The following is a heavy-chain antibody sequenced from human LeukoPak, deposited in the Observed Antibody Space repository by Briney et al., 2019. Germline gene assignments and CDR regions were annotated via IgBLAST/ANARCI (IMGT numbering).Heavy chain of an antibody. D-gene: IGHD5-18*01. CDR3: ARVPDTAMVGCFDY. J-gene: IGHJ4*02. CDR1: GFTFSSYS. CDR2: ISSSSSYI. V-gene: IGHV3-21*01. Sequence: PGGSLRLSCAASGFTFSSYSMNWVRQAPGKGLEWVSSISSSSSYIYYADSVKGRFTISRDNAKNSLYLQMNSLRAEDTAVYYCARVPDTAMVGCFDYWGQGTLVTVSS.